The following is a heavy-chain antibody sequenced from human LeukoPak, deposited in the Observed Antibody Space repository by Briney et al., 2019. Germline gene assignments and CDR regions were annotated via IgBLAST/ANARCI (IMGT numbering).Heavy chain of an antibody. CDR2: IYYSGST. CDR1: GGSISSYY. CDR3: ARETTANDAFDI. V-gene: IGHV4-59*01. J-gene: IGHJ3*02. D-gene: IGHD4-17*01. Sequence: PSETLSLTCTVSGGSISSYYWSWIREPPGKGLEWIGYIYYSGSTNYNPSLKSRVTISVDTSKNQFSLKLSSVTAADTAVYYCARETTANDAFDIWGQGTMVTVSS.